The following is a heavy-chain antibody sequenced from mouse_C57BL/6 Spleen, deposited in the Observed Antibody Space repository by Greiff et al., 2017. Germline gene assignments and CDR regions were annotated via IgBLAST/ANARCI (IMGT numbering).Heavy chain of an antibody. CDR2: IYPSDSET. D-gene: IGHD1-1*01. CDR1: GYTFTSYW. Sequence: QVQLQQPGAELVRPGSSVKLSCKASGYTFTSYWMDWVKQRPGQGLEWIGNIYPSDSETHYNQKFKDKATLTVDKSSSTAYMQLSSLTSEDSAVYYCARSRAYYGSSPYYFDYWGQGTTLTVSS. J-gene: IGHJ2*01. CDR3: ARSRAYYGSSPYYFDY. V-gene: IGHV1-61*01.